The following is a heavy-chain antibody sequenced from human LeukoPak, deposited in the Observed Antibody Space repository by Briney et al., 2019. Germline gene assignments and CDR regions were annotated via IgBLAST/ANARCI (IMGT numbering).Heavy chain of an antibody. CDR1: GFTFSSHA. CDR3: ARGVKSSWYYFDY. V-gene: IGHV3-30-3*01. D-gene: IGHD6-13*01. Sequence: GGSLRLSCAASGFTFSSHALHWVRQAPGKGLEWVAVISYDGSNKYYADSVKGRFTISRDNSKNTLYLQMNSLRAEDTAVYYCARGVKSSWYYFDYWGQGTLVTVSS. CDR2: ISYDGSNK. J-gene: IGHJ4*02.